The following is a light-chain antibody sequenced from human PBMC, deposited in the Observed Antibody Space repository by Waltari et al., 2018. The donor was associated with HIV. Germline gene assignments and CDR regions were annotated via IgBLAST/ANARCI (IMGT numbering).Light chain of an antibody. CDR2: EVR. V-gene: IGLV2-14*01. CDR3: TSHTSTDTVV. J-gene: IGLJ2*01. CDR1: SSAIGYSDY. Sequence: QSALTHPASVSGSPGPSSTLSCTATSSAIGYSDYFFWYQQHPGQAPKLLIYEVRDRPSGVSDRFSGSKSGNTASLTISGLQAEDEAHYHCTSHTSTDTVVFGGGTMVTVL.